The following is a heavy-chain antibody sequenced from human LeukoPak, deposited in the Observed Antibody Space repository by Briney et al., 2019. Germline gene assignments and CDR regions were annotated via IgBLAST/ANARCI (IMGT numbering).Heavy chain of an antibody. V-gene: IGHV1-18*01. Sequence: ASVKVSCKASGYTFSRYGISWVRQAPGQGLEWVGWITAYNGNTNCPQKLQARVTMTTDTSTSTAYMELRSLRFDDTAVCYCARARYYDSSAYDDAFDIWGQGTVVTVSS. CDR3: ARARYYDSSAYDDAFDI. CDR1: GYTFSRYG. J-gene: IGHJ3*02. CDR2: ITAYNGNT. D-gene: IGHD3-22*01.